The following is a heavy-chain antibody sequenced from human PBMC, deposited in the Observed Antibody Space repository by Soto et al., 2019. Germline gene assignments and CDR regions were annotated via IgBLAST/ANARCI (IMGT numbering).Heavy chain of an antibody. Sequence: PSETLSLTCTVSGGSISSGDYYWSWIRQHPGRGLEWIGYIYYSGSTYYNPSLKSRVTISVDTSKNQFSLKLSSVTAADTAVYYCARVDYYDSSGYGWYFDYWGQGTLVTVSS. J-gene: IGHJ4*02. CDR3: ARVDYYDSSGYGWYFDY. V-gene: IGHV4-31*03. D-gene: IGHD3-22*01. CDR2: IYYSGST. CDR1: GGSISSGDYY.